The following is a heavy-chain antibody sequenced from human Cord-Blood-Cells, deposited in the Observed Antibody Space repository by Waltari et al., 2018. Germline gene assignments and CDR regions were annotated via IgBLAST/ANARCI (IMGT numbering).Heavy chain of an antibody. CDR1: GDSVSSNSAA. CDR3: ARDMSNTLYCSGGSCYSAMGY. D-gene: IGHD2-15*01. CDR2: TYYRSKWYN. Sequence: QVQLQPSGPGLVKPSPTLSPTCAIVGDSVSSNSAAWNWNRPSPSMVLDLAGRTYYRSKWYNDYAVSVKSRITINPDTSKNQFSLQLNSVTPEDTAVYYCARDMSNTLYCSGGSCYSAMGYWGQGTLVTVSS. V-gene: IGHV6-1*01. J-gene: IGHJ4*02.